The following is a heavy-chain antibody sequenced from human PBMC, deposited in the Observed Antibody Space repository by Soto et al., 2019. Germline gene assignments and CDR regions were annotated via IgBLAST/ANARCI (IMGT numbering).Heavy chain of an antibody. CDR1: GYTFTNYW. CDR2: IYPGDSDT. J-gene: IGHJ6*02. D-gene: IGHD4-17*01. V-gene: IGHV5-51*01. Sequence: PGESLKISCKGSGYTFTNYWIVWVRQIPGKGLEWMGIIYPGDSDTRYSPSFQGQVTISADRFISTAYLQWSSLKASDTGMYYCARYPTLTDYFFHGMDVWGQGTTVTVSS. CDR3: ARYPTLTDYFFHGMDV.